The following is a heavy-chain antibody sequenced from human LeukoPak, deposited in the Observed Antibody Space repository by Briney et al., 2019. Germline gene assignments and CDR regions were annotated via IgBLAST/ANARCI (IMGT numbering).Heavy chain of an antibody. V-gene: IGHV4-30-2*01. Sequence: PSETLSLTCTVSGGSISSGGYYWRWLRQPPGKGLEWIGYIYHSGSTYYNPSLKSRVTISVDRSKNQFSLKLSSVTAADTAVYYCARDRAYCSSTSCTPHAFDIWGQGTMVTVSS. CDR1: GGSISSGGYY. J-gene: IGHJ3*02. D-gene: IGHD2-2*01. CDR3: ARDRAYCSSTSCTPHAFDI. CDR2: IYHSGST.